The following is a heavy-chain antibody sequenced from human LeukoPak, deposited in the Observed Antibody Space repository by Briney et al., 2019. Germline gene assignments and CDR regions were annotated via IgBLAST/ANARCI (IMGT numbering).Heavy chain of an antibody. CDR1: GNTFSSYF. D-gene: IGHD4-23*01. Sequence: ASVKVSCKASGNTFSSYFIHWVRQAPGQGLEGMGVLSPSGGSTSYAQEFQGRVTMTRETSPSTVCMALSSLRSADTAVYYCGRVTLYAFDIWGQGTMVTVSS. V-gene: IGHV1-46*01. CDR3: GRVTLYAFDI. J-gene: IGHJ3*02. CDR2: LSPSGGST.